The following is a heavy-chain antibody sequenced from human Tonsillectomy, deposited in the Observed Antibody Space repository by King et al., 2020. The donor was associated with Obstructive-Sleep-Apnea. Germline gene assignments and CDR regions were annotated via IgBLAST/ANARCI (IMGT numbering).Heavy chain of an antibody. Sequence: VQLVESGGGVVQPGRSLRLSCAASGFTFSTYDMHWVRQAPGKGLEWVAVIWHDGSSKHYADCVKGHLTISRDNSKNTLSLQMNSLRAEDTAVYYCARRSATLVRGTDYYGMDVWGQGTTVTVSS. CDR2: IWHDGSSK. J-gene: IGHJ6*02. V-gene: IGHV3-33*01. CDR1: GFTFSTYD. CDR3: ARRSATLVRGTDYYGMDV. D-gene: IGHD3-10*01.